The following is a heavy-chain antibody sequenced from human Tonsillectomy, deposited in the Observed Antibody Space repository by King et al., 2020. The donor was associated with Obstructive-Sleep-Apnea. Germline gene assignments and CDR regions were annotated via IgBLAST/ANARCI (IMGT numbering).Heavy chain of an antibody. CDR3: ARDGSMGGMDV. D-gene: IGHD5-24*01. J-gene: IGHJ6*02. V-gene: IGHV3-13*04. Sequence: VQLVESGGGLVQPGGSLRLACAASGFTFSSYDMHWVRQATGKGLEWVSAIGTAADTYYPGSVKGRFTISRENAKNSLYLQMNSLRAGDTAVYYCARDGSMGGMDVWGQGTTVTVSS. CDR2: IGTAADT. CDR1: GFTFSSYD.